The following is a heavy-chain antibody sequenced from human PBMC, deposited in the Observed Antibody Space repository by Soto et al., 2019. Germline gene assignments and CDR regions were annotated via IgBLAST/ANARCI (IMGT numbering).Heavy chain of an antibody. CDR3: ARHYGSGSYPLDY. Sequence: SETLSLTCAVSGGSISSGGYSWSWIRQPPGKGLEWIGYIYHSGSTYYNPSLKSRVTISVDTSKNQFSLKLSSVTAADTAVYYCARHYGSGSYPLDYWGQGTLVTVSS. V-gene: IGHV4-30-2*01. CDR2: IYHSGST. D-gene: IGHD3-10*01. J-gene: IGHJ4*02. CDR1: GGSISSGGYS.